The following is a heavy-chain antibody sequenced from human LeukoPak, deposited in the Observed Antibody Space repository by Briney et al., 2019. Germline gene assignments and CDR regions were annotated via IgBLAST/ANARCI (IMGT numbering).Heavy chain of an antibody. CDR2: IDHNGKS. D-gene: IGHD2-21*01. Sequence: SETLSLTCAVYGGSFSGYYWGWIRQPPGKGLEWIGDIDHNGKSNFNPSLKSRFSISLDTSKNQFSLKLNSVAAADAATYYCARIASAYCDGGSCYLLGDRFDPWGQGTLVTVSS. J-gene: IGHJ5*02. V-gene: IGHV4-34*01. CDR3: ARIASAYCDGGSCYLLGDRFDP. CDR1: GGSFSGYY.